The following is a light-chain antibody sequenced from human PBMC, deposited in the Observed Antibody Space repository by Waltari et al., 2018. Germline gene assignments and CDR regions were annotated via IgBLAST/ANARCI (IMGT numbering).Light chain of an antibody. V-gene: IGKV3-20*01. CDR1: QGVGKY. CDR2: HAS. CDR3: QKYDFLPAT. Sequence: EIVLTQSPGTLSLSPGERATLSCRASQGVGKYLAWYQQRPGQYPRLLLYHASIRATGIPDRFSGSGFGTDFSLTISRLEPEDFAVYYCQKYDFLPATFGQGTTVEIK. J-gene: IGKJ1*01.